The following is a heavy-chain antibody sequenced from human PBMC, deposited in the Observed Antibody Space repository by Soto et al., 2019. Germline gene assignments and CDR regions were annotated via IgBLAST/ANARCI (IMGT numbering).Heavy chain of an antibody. CDR1: GYTFTSYG. CDR2: ISAYNGNT. CDR3: ARVFTSIYDFWSGSTDINWFDP. V-gene: IGHV1-18*01. J-gene: IGHJ5*02. Sequence: GASVKVSYKASGYTFTSYGISSVRQAPGQGLEWMGWISAYNGNTIYAQKLQGRVTMTTDTSTSTAYMELRGLSSDDTAVYYCARVFTSIYDFWSGSTDINWFDPWGQGTLVTVSS. D-gene: IGHD3-3*01.